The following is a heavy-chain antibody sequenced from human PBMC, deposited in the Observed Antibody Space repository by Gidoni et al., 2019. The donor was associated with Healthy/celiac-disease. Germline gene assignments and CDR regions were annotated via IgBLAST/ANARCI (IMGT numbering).Heavy chain of an antibody. J-gene: IGHJ4*02. V-gene: IGHV3-23*01. CDR3: AKDPLRYYYDSSGYSTDY. D-gene: IGHD3-22*01. CDR1: GFSFSGYA. CDR2: ISGSGGST. Sequence: EVQLLASGGGLVQPGGSLRLSCAASGFSFSGYAMSWVRQAQGKGLEWVSDISGSGGSTYYADSVKGRFTISRDNAKKTLYLQMNSLRAEDTAVYYCAKDPLRYYYDSSGYSTDYWGQGTLVTVSS.